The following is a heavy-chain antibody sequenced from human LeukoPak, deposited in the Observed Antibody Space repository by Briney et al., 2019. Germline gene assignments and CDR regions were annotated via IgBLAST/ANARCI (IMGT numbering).Heavy chain of an antibody. CDR2: IHHSGST. V-gene: IGHV4-34*01. CDR3: ARDRADSGYGTPNWFDP. CDR1: GGSSSGYY. Sequence: SETLSLTCAVYGGSSSGYYWSWIRQPPGKGLECIGEIHHSGSTNYNPSLKSRVTLSVDTSKNQFSLKLSSVTAADTAVYYCARDRADSGYGTPNWFDPWGQGTLVTVSS. D-gene: IGHD5-12*01. J-gene: IGHJ5*02.